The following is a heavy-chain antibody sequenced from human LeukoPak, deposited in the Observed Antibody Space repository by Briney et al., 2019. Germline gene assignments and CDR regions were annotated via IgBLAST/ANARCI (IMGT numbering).Heavy chain of an antibody. D-gene: IGHD4-23*01. V-gene: IGHV4-59*01. CDR1: GGSISSYY. Sequence: SETLSLTCTASGGSISSYYWSWIRQPPGKGLEWIGYIYYSGSTNYNPSLKSRVTISVDTSKNQFSLKLSSVTAADTAVYYCARGGNSHNYYYYYMDVWGKGTTVTVSS. CDR2: IYYSGST. CDR3: ARGGNSHNYYYYYMDV. J-gene: IGHJ6*03.